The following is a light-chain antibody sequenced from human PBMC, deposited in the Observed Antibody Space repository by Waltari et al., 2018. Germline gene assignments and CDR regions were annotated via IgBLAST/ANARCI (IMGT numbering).Light chain of an antibody. Sequence: DVVMTQSPLSLPVTLGQPASISCPSSQSLVHSDGNTSLIWFQQRPGQSPRRLIYKVSNRDSGVPDRFSGSGSGTDFTLKISWVEAEDVGVYYCMQGTHWPYTFGQGTKLDIK. CDR1: QSLVHSDGNTS. V-gene: IGKV2-30*02. J-gene: IGKJ2*01. CDR2: KVS. CDR3: MQGTHWPYT.